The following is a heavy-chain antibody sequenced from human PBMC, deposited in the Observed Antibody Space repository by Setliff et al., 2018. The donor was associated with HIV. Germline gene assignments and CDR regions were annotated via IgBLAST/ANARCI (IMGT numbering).Heavy chain of an antibody. CDR3: ARRYSEDSGYGPRYFDY. CDR2: IYPDDSDT. CDR1: GYSFTNYW. D-gene: IGHD3-22*01. Sequence: LKISCKGFGYSFTNYWIGWVRQMPGKGLEWMGVIYPDDSDTRYRPSFEGQVTMSADKSITTAYLQWSSLKASDTAMYYCARRYSEDSGYGPRYFDYWGQGTLVTVSS. J-gene: IGHJ4*02. V-gene: IGHV5-51*01.